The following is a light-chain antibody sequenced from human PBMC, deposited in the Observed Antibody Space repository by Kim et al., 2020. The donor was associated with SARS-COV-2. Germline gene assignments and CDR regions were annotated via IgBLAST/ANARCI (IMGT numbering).Light chain of an antibody. V-gene: IGLV2-14*01. J-gene: IGLJ1*01. CDR3: SSYTSSSPLYV. CDR2: DVS. CDR1: SSDVGGYNY. Sequence: QSALTQPASVSGSPGQSITISCTGTSSDVGGYNYVSWYQQHPDKAPKLMIYDVSKRPSGVSNRFSGSKSGNTASLTISGLQAEDEADYYCSSYTSSSPLYVFGTGTKV.